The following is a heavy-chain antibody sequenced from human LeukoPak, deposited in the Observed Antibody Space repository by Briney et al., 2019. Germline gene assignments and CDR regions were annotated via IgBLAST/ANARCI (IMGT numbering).Heavy chain of an antibody. CDR1: GFTFNNYA. CDR2: ITGSDGRT. V-gene: IGHV3-23*01. Sequence: GGSLRLSCAASGFTFNNYAMSWVRQAPGKGLERVSAITGSDGRTFYADSVKGRFTISRDNSKNTLYLQMNSLRAEDTAVYYCAKVIREVDMSYDYWGQGTLVTVSS. CDR3: AKVIREVDMSYDY. J-gene: IGHJ4*02. D-gene: IGHD5-24*01.